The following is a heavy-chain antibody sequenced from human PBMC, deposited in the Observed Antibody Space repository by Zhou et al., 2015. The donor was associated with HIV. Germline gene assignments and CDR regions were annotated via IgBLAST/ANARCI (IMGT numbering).Heavy chain of an antibody. CDR2: IIPIFGKT. J-gene: IGHJ6*02. CDR3: ARVKTMYQGIILVLGGMDV. V-gene: IGHV1-69*01. Sequence: QVHLVQSGAEVKKPGSSVKVSCKASGDTFSRTPISWVRQAPGQGLEWMGGIIPIFGKTNYAQKFQGRLTITADESTTTAYMELSSLRSEDTAVYFCARVKTMYQGIILVLGGMDVWGQGTAVTVSS. CDR1: GDTFSRTP. D-gene: IGHD2-2*01.